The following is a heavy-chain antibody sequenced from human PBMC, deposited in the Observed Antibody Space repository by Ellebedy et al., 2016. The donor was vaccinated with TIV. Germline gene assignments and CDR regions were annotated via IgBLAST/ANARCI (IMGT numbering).Heavy chain of an antibody. CDR3: ARGRYYEDLMGPWTPFDL. D-gene: IGHD3-10*01. V-gene: IGHV4-59*01. CDR2: FYYSRST. Sequence: SETLSLTCTVSGGSITYYYWNWIRQPPGKGLEWIGYFYYSRSTNYNPSLKSRVSMSLDTSKNQFSLTLRSVTAADTAHYSCARGRYYEDLMGPWTPFDLWGQGTMVTVSS. J-gene: IGHJ3*01. CDR1: GGSITYYY.